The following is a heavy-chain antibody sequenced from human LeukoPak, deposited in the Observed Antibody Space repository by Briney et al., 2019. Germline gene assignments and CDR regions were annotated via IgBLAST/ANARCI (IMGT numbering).Heavy chain of an antibody. D-gene: IGHD4-23*01. J-gene: IGHJ3*02. V-gene: IGHV5-51*01. CDR2: MYPGDSDA. CDR3: ARPDYSGQSRPYAI. Sequence: GASLKISCKGSAYSFTSYWIAWVRQLPGKGLEWMGIMYPGDSDARYSPSFQGQVTMSADKSISTAYLQWSSLKASDTAMYYCARPDYSGQSRPYAIWGQGTMVTVSS. CDR1: AYSFTSYW.